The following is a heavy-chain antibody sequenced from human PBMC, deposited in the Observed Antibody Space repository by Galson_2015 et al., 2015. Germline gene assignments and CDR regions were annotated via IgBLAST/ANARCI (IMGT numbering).Heavy chain of an antibody. CDR2: LNNNNGNK. D-gene: IGHD3-10*01. V-gene: IGHV1-8*01. Sequence: SVKVSCKASGYTFNTFDINWVRQVPGQGLEWMGWLNNNNGNKGYAPKFQGRVTMTRKTSIGTAYMELDSLTSEDTAIYFCAREVSETVGSFDSCGQGTLVIVSS. CDR1: GYTFNTFD. CDR3: AREVSETVGSFDS. J-gene: IGHJ4*02.